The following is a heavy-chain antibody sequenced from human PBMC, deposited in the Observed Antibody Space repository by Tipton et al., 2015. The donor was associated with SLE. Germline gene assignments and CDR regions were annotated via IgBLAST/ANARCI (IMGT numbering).Heavy chain of an antibody. CDR1: GGPISSGFFNY. CDR2: IYYSGST. D-gene: IGHD1-14*01. V-gene: IGHV4-61*01. J-gene: IGHJ5*02. Sequence: TLSLTCTVSGGPISSGFFNYWSWIRQPPGKGLEWIGYIYYSGSTHYNPSLKSRVTISVDTSKNQFSLKLSSVTAADTAVYYCARWGAQLGTDNWFDPWGQGTLVTVSS. CDR3: ARWGAQLGTDNWFDP.